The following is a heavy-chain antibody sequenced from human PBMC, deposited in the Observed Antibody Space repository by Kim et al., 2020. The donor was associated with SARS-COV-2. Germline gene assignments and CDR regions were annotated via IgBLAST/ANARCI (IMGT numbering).Heavy chain of an antibody. Sequence: GGSLRLSCAASGFNFSSYGMHWVRRAPGKGLEWVSAISYDGSNKYYSESVKGRFTISRENSKNTLFLQMNSLRAEDTAVYYCAKDSRGYSYVFDYWGQGDLVTVSS. CDR2: ISYDGSNK. D-gene: IGHD5-18*01. V-gene: IGHV3-30*18. CDR1: GFNFSSYG. CDR3: AKDSRGYSYVFDY. J-gene: IGHJ4*02.